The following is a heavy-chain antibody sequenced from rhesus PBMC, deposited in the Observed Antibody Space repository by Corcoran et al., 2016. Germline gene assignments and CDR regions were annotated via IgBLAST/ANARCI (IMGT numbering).Heavy chain of an antibody. Sequence: QVQLQESGPGLVKPSETLSLTGAVSGGSFSRYWWSGLRQPPGKGLVWIGESHGNTGSTNYNLSLKSRVTISKDASKNQFSLRLNAVTAADPAVYYCARQTYGSFDYWGQGVLVTVSS. D-gene: IGHD3-9*01. CDR1: GGSFSRYW. V-gene: IGHV4-80*01. J-gene: IGHJ4*01. CDR2: SHGNTGST. CDR3: ARQTYGSFDY.